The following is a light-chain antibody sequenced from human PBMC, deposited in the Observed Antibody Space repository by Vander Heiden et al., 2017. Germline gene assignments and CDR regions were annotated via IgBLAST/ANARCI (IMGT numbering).Light chain of an antibody. J-gene: IGKJ2*01. V-gene: IGKV1-39*01. Sequence: DVQETPAPSSLSASEGDRGTITCRASQRISSNLTWYQQKAGKAPKLLIYAASRLQSGVPSSFSGSGSGTGFTLTISRLQSEDFATYYCQQYESRPSTFGQGTKLEIK. CDR2: AAS. CDR3: QQYESRPST. CDR1: QRISSN.